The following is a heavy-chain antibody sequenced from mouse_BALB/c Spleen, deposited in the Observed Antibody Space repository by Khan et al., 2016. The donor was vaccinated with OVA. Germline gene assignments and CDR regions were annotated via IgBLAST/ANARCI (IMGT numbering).Heavy chain of an antibody. CDR3: ARRSLRWDFGY. V-gene: IGHV1-7*01. J-gene: IGHJ2*01. Sequence: QIQLVQSGAELAKPGASVKMSCKASGFTFINYWIPWVKQSPGQGLEWIGYINPSTGYTEYNQTLKDKATLTADKSSRTAYMQLSSLTSEDSAVFYCARRSLRWDFGYWGQGTTLTVSS. CDR2: INPSTGYT. D-gene: IGHD1-1*01. CDR1: GFTFINYW.